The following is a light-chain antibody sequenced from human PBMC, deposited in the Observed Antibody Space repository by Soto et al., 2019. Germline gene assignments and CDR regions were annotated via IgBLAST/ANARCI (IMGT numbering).Light chain of an antibody. J-gene: IGKJ2*01. Sequence: DIQMTQSPSSLSASVGDRVTITCRASQIISSYLNWYHQKPGSAPKLLIYAASSLQSGVPSRFSGSGSGTDFTLTISSLQPEDFATYYCQQSCRTPYAFGQGTKLEI. CDR1: QIISSY. V-gene: IGKV1-39*01. CDR3: QQSCRTPYA. CDR2: AAS.